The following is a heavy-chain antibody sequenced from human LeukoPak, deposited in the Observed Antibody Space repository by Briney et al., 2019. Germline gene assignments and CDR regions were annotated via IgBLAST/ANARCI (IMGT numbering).Heavy chain of an antibody. V-gene: IGHV1-2*02. J-gene: IGHJ4*02. D-gene: IGHD5-24*01. CDR3: ARAYGYNSLYFDY. Sequence: ASVKVSCKASGYTFTGYYMHWVRQAPGQGLEWMGWINPNSGGTNYAQKFQGRVTMTRDTSISTAYMELSRLRSDDTAVYYCARAYGYNSLYFDYWGQGTLVTVSS. CDR2: INPNSGGT. CDR1: GYTFTGYY.